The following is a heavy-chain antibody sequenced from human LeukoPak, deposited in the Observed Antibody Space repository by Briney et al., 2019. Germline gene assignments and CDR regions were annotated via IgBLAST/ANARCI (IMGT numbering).Heavy chain of an antibody. J-gene: IGHJ4*02. D-gene: IGHD6-19*01. CDR3: AKRLTYSSGWQSNFDY. Sequence: GGSLSLSCAAPGFSFSSYVMNWFRQAPGKGLKWVSAISGSGGSTYYADSVKGRFNISRDNSKNTLYLQMNSLRAEDTAVYYCAKRLTYSSGWQSNFDYWGQGTLVTLSS. CDR2: ISGSGGST. CDR1: GFSFSSYV. V-gene: IGHV3-23*01.